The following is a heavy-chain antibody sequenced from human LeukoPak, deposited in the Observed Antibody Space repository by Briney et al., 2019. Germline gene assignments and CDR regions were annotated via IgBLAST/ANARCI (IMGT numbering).Heavy chain of an antibody. D-gene: IGHD4-23*01. CDR3: ASDLTTVVTPPRY. CDR2: ISAYNGNT. J-gene: IGHJ4*02. Sequence: ASVKVSRKASGYTFTRCGISWVRQAPGQGLEWMGWISAYNGNTNYAQKFQGRVTMTTDTSTSTAYMELRSLRSDDTAVYYCASDLTTVVTPPRYWGQGTLVTVSS. CDR1: GYTFTRCG. V-gene: IGHV1-18*01.